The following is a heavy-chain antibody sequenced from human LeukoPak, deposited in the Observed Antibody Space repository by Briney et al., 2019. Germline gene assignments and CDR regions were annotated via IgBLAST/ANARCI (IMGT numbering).Heavy chain of an antibody. CDR2: ISYDGSNE. D-gene: IGHD1-26*01. J-gene: IGHJ4*02. CDR3: ARESSVGSDFDY. Sequence: GGSLRLSCAASGFTFSSYVMHWVRQAPGKGLEWVAIISYDGSNEYYADSVKGRFTISRDNSKNTLYLQMNSLRAEDTAVYYCARESSVGSDFDYWGQGTLVTVSS. CDR1: GFTFSSYV. V-gene: IGHV3-30*04.